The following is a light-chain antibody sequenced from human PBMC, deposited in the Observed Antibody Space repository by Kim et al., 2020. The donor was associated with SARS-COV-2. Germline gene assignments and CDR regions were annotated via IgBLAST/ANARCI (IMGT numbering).Light chain of an antibody. CDR2: DVN. CDR1: SSDVGGYNS. Sequence: QSALTQPASVSGSPGQSISISCTGTSSDVGGYNSVSWFQQHPGKAPKLLIYDVNSRPSGVSSRFSGFKSGNTASLAISGLQAEDEADYYCSSYTASVTPHVVFGGGTQLTVL. CDR3: SSYTASVTPHVV. J-gene: IGLJ2*01. V-gene: IGLV2-14*03.